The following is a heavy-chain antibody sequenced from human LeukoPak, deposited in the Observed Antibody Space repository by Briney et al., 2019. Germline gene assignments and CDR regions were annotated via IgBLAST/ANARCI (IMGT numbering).Heavy chain of an antibody. D-gene: IGHD2-2*01. Sequence: PSETLSLTCTVSGGSISSSSYYWGWIRQPPGKGLQWIGSFYRSGSTYYNPPLKSRVTISVDTSKNQFSLKLSSVTAADTAVYYCARDDCSSTSCRYGGSWFDPWGQGTLVTVSS. CDR3: ARDDCSSTSCRYGGSWFDP. CDR1: GGSISSSSYY. CDR2: FYRSGST. V-gene: IGHV4-39*07. J-gene: IGHJ5*02.